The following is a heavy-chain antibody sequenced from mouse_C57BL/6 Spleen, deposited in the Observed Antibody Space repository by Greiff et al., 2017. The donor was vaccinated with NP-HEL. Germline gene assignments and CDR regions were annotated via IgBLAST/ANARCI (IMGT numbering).Heavy chain of an antibody. CDR2: INPNNGGT. CDR3: ARDSSGLAWFAY. Sequence: EVQLQQSGPELVKPGASVKMSCKASGYTFTDYNMHWVKQSHGKSLEWIGYINPNNGGTSYNQKFKGKATLTVNKSSSTAYMELRSLTSEDSAVYYGARDSSGLAWFAYWGQGTLVTVSA. V-gene: IGHV1-22*01. D-gene: IGHD3-2*02. J-gene: IGHJ3*01. CDR1: GYTFTDYN.